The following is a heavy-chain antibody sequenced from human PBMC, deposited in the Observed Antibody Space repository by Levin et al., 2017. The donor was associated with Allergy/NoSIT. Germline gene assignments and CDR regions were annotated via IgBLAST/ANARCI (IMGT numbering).Heavy chain of an antibody. D-gene: IGHD6-13*01. Sequence: ETLSLTCAASGFTFSTYAMSWVRQAPGKGLEWVSVISAGGGNTNYAESVTGRFTISRDNPKDTLYLQMNSLTAEDTAVYYCAKAGSSWYIESDHWGQGTLVTVSS. J-gene: IGHJ4*02. V-gene: IGHV3-23*01. CDR1: GFTFSTYA. CDR3: AKAGSSWYIESDH. CDR2: ISAGGGNT.